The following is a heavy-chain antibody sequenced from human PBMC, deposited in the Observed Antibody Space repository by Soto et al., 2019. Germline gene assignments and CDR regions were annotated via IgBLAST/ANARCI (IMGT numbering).Heavy chain of an antibody. J-gene: IGHJ2*01. CDR2: VWDDGSKK. Sequence: GGSLRLSCAASGFTFSNYGMHLVLHAPGEGLEWVAVVWDDGSKKYHGDSVKGRFTIARDNSKNTLYLQMDSLRDEDTAVYYCARPPVPKIYWYFDLWGRGTLVTVSS. D-gene: IGHD6-6*01. CDR3: ARPPVPKIYWYFDL. V-gene: IGHV3-33*01. CDR1: GFTFSNYG.